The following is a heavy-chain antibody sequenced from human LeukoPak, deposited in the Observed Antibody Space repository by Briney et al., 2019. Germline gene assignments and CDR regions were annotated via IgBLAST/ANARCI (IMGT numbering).Heavy chain of an antibody. D-gene: IGHD3-10*01. V-gene: IGHV3-21*04. J-gene: IGHJ4*02. CDR2: ISSSSSYI. Sequence: GGSLRLSCAASGFTFSSYSMNWVRQAPGKGLEWVSSISSSSSYIYYADSVKGRFTISRDNAKNSLYLQMNSLRAEDTALYYCARANLRFGESGYFDYWGQGTLVTVSS. CDR1: GFTFSSYS. CDR3: ARANLRFGESGYFDY.